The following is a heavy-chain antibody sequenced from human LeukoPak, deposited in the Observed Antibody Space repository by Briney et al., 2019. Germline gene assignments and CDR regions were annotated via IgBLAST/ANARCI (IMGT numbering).Heavy chain of an antibody. J-gene: IGHJ5*02. V-gene: IGHV1-69*05. CDR3: ARKVGYYDSSGYLSSHYNWFDP. Sequence: SVKVSCTASGGTFSSYAISWVRQAPGQGLEWMGGIIPIFGTANYAQKFQGRVTITTDESTSTAYMELSNLRSEDTAVYYCARKVGYYDSSGYLSSHYNWFDPWGQGILVTVSS. CDR1: GGTFSSYA. CDR2: IIPIFGTA. D-gene: IGHD3-22*01.